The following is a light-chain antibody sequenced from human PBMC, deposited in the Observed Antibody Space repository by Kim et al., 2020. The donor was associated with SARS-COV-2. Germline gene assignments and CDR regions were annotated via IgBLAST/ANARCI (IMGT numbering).Light chain of an antibody. CDR2: WAS. V-gene: IGKV4-1*01. J-gene: IGKJ4*01. Sequence: PTINCKSSQSILDKSNNKNYLAWYQQKPGQPPKRLVYWASTRESGVPDRFSGSGSGTDFTLSISSLQAEDVAVYYCQQYYRTPPTFGGGTKVDIK. CDR3: QQYYRTPPT. CDR1: QSILDKSNNKNY.